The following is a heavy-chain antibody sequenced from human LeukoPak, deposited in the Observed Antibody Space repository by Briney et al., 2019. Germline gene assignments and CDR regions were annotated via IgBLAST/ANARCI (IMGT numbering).Heavy chain of an antibody. CDR2: ISSSGSTI. J-gene: IGHJ4*02. D-gene: IGHD3-22*01. CDR1: GFTFSDYY. Sequence: GGSLRLSCAASGFTFSDYYMSWIRQAPGKGLEWASYISSSGSTIYYADSVKGRFTISRDNAKNSLYLQMSSLRAEDTAVYYCARDYGYYDSSGYPPGYWGQGTLVTVSS. CDR3: ARDYGYYDSSGYPPGY. V-gene: IGHV3-11*01.